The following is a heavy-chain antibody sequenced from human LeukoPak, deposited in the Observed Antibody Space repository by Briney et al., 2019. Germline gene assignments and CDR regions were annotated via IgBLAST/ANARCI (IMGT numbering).Heavy chain of an antibody. V-gene: IGHV3-23*01. CDR3: AKDRKWEPYYFDY. CDR2: ISGSGGST. D-gene: IGHD1-26*01. CDR1: EFTFSNYA. Sequence: GGSLRLSCAASEFTFSNYAMNWVRQAPGKGLEWVSGISGSGGSTYYADSVKGRFTISRDNSKNTLYLQMNSLRAEDTAVYYCAKDRKWEPYYFDYWGQGTLVTVSS. J-gene: IGHJ4*02.